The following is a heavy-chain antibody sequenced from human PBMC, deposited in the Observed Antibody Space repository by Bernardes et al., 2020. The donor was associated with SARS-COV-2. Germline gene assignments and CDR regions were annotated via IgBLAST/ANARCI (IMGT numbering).Heavy chain of an antibody. CDR3: ARSSKEDSSGYLVDY. V-gene: IGHV3-30-3*01. CDR1: GFTFSSYA. CDR2: ISYDGSNK. Sequence: GGSLRLSCAASGFTFSSYAMHWVRQAPGKGLEWVAVISYDGSNKYYADSVKGRFTISRDNSKNTLYLQMNSLRAEDTAVYYCARSSKEDSSGYLVDYWGQGTLVTVSS. D-gene: IGHD3-22*01. J-gene: IGHJ4*02.